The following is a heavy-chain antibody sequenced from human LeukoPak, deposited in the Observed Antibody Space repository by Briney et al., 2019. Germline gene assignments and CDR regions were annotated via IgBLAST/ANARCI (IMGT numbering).Heavy chain of an antibody. CDR3: ARIGAGSSRDY. CDR1: GFTFSSYW. J-gene: IGHJ4*02. Sequence: GGSLRLSCAASGFTFSSYWMHWVRQAPGKGLVWVSRINSDGSSTSYADSVKGRFTISRDNAKNSLYLQMNSLRAEDTAVYYCARIGAGSSRDYWGQGTLVTVSS. D-gene: IGHD6-13*01. V-gene: IGHV3-74*01. CDR2: INSDGSST.